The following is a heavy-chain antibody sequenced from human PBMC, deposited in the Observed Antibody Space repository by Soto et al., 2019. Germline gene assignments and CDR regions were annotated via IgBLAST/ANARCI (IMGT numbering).Heavy chain of an antibody. CDR3: ARQTYLTYFGI. CDR1: HESIKSYIYY. Sequence: LSLTCTVSHESIKSYIYYWGWIRQPPGKGLEWIGTVYYNGATYYNPSLQSRVTISADPSKNQFSLRLTSVTAADTAVYYCARQTYLTYFGIWGQGTMVTVSS. CDR2: VYYNGAT. J-gene: IGHJ3*02. V-gene: IGHV4-39*01. D-gene: IGHD3-16*01.